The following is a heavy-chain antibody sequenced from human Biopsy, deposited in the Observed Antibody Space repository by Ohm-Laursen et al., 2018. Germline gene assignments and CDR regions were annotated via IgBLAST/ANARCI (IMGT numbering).Heavy chain of an antibody. CDR2: NIPILGTG. V-gene: IGHV1-69*06. Sequence: ASVKVSCKASGYTFTSYHVHWVRQAPGQGLEWLGGNIPILGTGNYAQKFQDRVTVAADTSTSTATMELRSLRSDDTAVYYCATKLTGYFHHWGQGTLVTVSS. CDR1: GYTFTSYH. D-gene: IGHD3-9*01. CDR3: ATKLTGYFHH. J-gene: IGHJ1*01.